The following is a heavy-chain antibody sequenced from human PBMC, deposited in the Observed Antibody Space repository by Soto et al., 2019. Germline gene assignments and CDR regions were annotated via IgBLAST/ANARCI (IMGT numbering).Heavy chain of an antibody. CDR2: IYYSGST. D-gene: IGHD1-7*01. CDR3: ARDNWNSGFYSYGMDV. V-gene: IGHV4-31*03. Sequence: QVQLQESGPGLVKPSQTLSLTCTVSGGSISSGGYYWSWIRQHPGKGLEWIGYIYYSGSTYYNPSLTSRVTISVDTSKNPFSRKLSSVTAADTAVYYCARDNWNSGFYSYGMDVWGQGTTVTVSS. CDR1: GGSISSGGYY. J-gene: IGHJ6*02.